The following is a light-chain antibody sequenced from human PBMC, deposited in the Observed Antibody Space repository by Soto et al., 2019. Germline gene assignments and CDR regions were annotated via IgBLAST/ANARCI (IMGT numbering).Light chain of an antibody. CDR3: QQYGDSPVT. CDR1: QSVSSY. Sequence: GMKQSPGTLSLYPGERASLSCRASQSVSSYLAWYQQKPGQAPRLLISDASDRATGIPDRFSGSGSGTDFTLTISRLVPEDFAVYYCQQYGDSPVTFGQGTNVDIK. V-gene: IGKV3-20*01. CDR2: DAS. J-gene: IGKJ1*01.